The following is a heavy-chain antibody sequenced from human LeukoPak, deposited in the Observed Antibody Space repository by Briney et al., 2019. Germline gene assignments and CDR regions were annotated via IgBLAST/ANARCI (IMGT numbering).Heavy chain of an antibody. CDR1: GGSISSYG. D-gene: IGHD1/OR15-1a*01. Sequence: SVKVSCKASGGSISSYGISWARQAPGQGLEWMGRIISVFGTANYAQKFQDRVTITADIASTTAYMELTSLTSEDTAVYFCAKQGEIRQDYYMDVWGNGTTVTVSS. CDR3: AKQGEIRQDYYMDV. J-gene: IGHJ6*03. V-gene: IGHV1-69*06. CDR2: IISVFGTA.